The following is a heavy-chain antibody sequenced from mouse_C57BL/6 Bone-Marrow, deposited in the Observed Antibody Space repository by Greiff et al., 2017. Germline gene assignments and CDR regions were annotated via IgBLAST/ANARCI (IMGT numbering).Heavy chain of an antibody. CDR2: IHPSDSDT. Sequence: VQLQQPGAELVKPGASVKVSCKASGYTFTSYWLHWVKQRPGQGLEWIGRIHPSDSDTNYNQKFKGKATLTVDTSASTAYMQLSSLTSEDSAVYYCATIYYGYSCAYWGQGTLVTVAA. CDR3: ATIYYGYSCAY. CDR1: GYTFTSYW. V-gene: IGHV1-74*01. J-gene: IGHJ3*01. D-gene: IGHD2-2*01.